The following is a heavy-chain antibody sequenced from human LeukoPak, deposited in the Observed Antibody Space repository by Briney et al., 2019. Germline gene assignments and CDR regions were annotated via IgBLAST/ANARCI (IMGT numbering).Heavy chain of an antibody. V-gene: IGHV3-48*02. CDR1: GFTFSSYS. D-gene: IGHD6-6*01. Sequence: GGSLRLSCAASGFTFSSYSMNWVRQAPGKGLEWVSYISSSSSTIYYADPVKGRFTISRDNAKNSLYLQMNSLRDEDTAVYYCARDQGIIAARPDIDYWGQGTLVTVSS. CDR2: ISSSSSTI. J-gene: IGHJ4*02. CDR3: ARDQGIIAARPDIDY.